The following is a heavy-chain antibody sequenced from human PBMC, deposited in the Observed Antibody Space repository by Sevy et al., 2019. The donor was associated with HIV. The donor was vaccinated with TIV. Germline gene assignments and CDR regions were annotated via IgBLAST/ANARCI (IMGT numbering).Heavy chain of an antibody. V-gene: IGHV3-33*06. CDR3: AKGGEVRGVIPYMGAYFDY. J-gene: IGHJ4*02. Sequence: GESLKISCAASGFTFSSYGMHWVRQAPGKGLEWVAVIWYDGSNKYYADSVKGRFTISRDNSKNTRYLQMNSLRAEDTAVYYCAKGGEVRGVIPYMGAYFDYWGQGTLVTVSS. CDR2: IWYDGSNK. CDR1: GFTFSSYG. D-gene: IGHD3-10*01.